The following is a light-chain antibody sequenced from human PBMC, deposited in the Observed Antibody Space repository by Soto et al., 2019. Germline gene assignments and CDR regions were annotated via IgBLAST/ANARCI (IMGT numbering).Light chain of an antibody. CDR2: TND. V-gene: IGLV1-47*01. CDR1: NSNIGSNP. Sequence: HSVLTQPPSASGTPGQRVTISCSGSNSNIGSNPVYWYQQLPGTAPKLVIHTNDQRPSGVPDRFSGSKSGTSATLAISGLRSEDEADYYCAAWDDSLRGVLFGGGTQLTVL. J-gene: IGLJ2*01. CDR3: AAWDDSLRGVL.